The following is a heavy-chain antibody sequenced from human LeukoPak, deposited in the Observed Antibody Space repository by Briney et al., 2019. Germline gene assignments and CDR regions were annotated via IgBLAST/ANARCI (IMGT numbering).Heavy chain of an antibody. Sequence: GGSLRLSCAASGFNFRDFWMNWIRQAPGKGLEWVANTNQDGSQKYYVDSVRGRFTISRDNAENLFYLQIDSLRVEDTAIYYCAAWGSGNYWGQGTLVTVSS. V-gene: IGHV3-7*03. D-gene: IGHD7-27*01. J-gene: IGHJ4*02. CDR3: AAWGSGNY. CDR2: TNQDGSQK. CDR1: GFNFRDFW.